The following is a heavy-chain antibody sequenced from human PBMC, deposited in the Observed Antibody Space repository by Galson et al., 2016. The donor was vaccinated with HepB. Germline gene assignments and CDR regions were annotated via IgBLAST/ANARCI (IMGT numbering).Heavy chain of an antibody. CDR3: ARDLTRYTVTTYYYYTMDV. D-gene: IGHD3-10*01. CDR1: GYTFTGHY. Sequence: SVKVSCKASGYTFTGHYIHWVRQAPGQGLEWMGLIKPHSGGTKYAMKFQGRVSLTRDTSSSTVYMELSSLRSDDSAVYFCARDLTRYTVTTYYYYTMDVWGQGTTVTVSS. J-gene: IGHJ6*02. V-gene: IGHV1-2*02. CDR2: IKPHSGGT.